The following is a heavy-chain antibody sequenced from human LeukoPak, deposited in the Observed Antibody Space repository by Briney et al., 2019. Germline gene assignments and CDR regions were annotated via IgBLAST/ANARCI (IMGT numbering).Heavy chain of an antibody. CDR3: ASQWEGTRYFDY. CDR1: GYTFTSYY. Sequence: ASVKVSCKASGYTFTSYYMHWVRQAPGQGLEWMGIINPSGGSTSYAQKFQGRVTMTRDTSTSTVYMELSSLRSEDTAVYYCASQWEGTRYFDYWGQGTLVTVSS. J-gene: IGHJ4*02. D-gene: IGHD1-26*01. V-gene: IGHV1-46*01. CDR2: INPSGGST.